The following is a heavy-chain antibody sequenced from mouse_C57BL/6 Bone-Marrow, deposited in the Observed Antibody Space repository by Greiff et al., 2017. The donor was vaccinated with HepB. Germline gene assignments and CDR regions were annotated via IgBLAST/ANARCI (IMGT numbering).Heavy chain of an antibody. CDR3: ARAPLLLRGFDY. Sequence: EVKLVESGGGLVKPGGSLKLSCAASGFTFSSYAMSWVRQTPEKRLEWVATISDGGSYTYYPDNVKGRFTISRDNAKNNLYLQMSHLKSEDTAMYYCARAPLLLRGFDYWGQGTTLTVSS. CDR1: GFTFSSYA. V-gene: IGHV5-4*03. D-gene: IGHD1-1*01. J-gene: IGHJ2*01. CDR2: ISDGGSYT.